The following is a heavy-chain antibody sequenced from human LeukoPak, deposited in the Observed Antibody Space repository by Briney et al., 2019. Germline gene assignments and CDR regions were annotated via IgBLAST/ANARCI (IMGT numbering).Heavy chain of an antibody. V-gene: IGHV4-38-2*02. Sequence: ASETLSLTCTVSGYSISSGYYWGWIRQPPGKGLEWIGSIYHSGSTYYNPSLKSRVTISVDTSKNQFSLKLSSVTAADTAVYYCARETSQKGAHYMDVWGKGTTVTISS. CDR3: ARETSQKGAHYMDV. D-gene: IGHD3-16*01. CDR2: IYHSGST. J-gene: IGHJ6*03. CDR1: GYSISSGYY.